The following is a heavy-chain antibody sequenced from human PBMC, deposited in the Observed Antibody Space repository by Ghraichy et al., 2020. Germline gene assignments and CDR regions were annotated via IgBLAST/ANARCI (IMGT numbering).Heavy chain of an antibody. V-gene: IGHV3-53*01. D-gene: IGHD6-13*01. Sequence: GGSLRLSCAASGFTVSSNYMSWVRQAPGKGLEWVSVIYSGGSTYYADSVKGRFTISRDNSKNTLYLQMNSLRAEDTAVYYCARDLKTPAAPYYYYGMDVWGQGTTVTVSS. J-gene: IGHJ6*02. CDR2: IYSGGST. CDR1: GFTVSSNY. CDR3: ARDLKTPAAPYYYYGMDV.